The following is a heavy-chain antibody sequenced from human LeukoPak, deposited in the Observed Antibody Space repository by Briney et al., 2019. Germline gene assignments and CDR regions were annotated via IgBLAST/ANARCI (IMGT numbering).Heavy chain of an antibody. D-gene: IGHD5-24*01. CDR1: GFTLSDYW. CDR2: ISPDGRNI. J-gene: IGHJ6*03. Sequence: QPGGSLRLSCAASGFTLSDYWMNWVRHAPGKGPVWVSHISPDGRNIAYADSVKGRFTISRDSAKNTLYLQMNSLRADDTAVYYCAKGGEATMRDGYNYYYYYMEVWGKGTTVTVSS. V-gene: IGHV3-74*01. CDR3: AKGGEATMRDGYNYYYYYMEV.